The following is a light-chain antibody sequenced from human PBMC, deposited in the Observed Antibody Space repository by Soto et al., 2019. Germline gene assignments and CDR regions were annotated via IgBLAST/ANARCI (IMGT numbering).Light chain of an antibody. Sequence: QSVLTQPASVSGSPGQSINISCTGTSSDVGGYNYVSWYQQHPGKAPKLMIYDVSNRPSGVSNRFSGSKSGNTASLTISGLQAEDEADYYCSSYTISSTLVFGTGTKLTVL. J-gene: IGLJ1*01. CDR2: DVS. CDR3: SSYTISSTLV. CDR1: SSDVGGYNY. V-gene: IGLV2-14*01.